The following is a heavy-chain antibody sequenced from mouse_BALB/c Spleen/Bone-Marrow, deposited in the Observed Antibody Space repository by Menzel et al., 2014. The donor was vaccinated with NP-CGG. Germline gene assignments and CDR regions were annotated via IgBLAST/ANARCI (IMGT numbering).Heavy chain of an antibody. CDR3: TCSISYFRAWFAS. CDR2: IDPYYGTT. V-gene: IGHV1-39*01. Sequence: HLHQAGPELEKPGASVKISCKASGHSFTGYNMNWVKQSHGKSLEWIGNIDPYYGTTTFNQKFKDKASLTVDKSSSTAYMQLKSLTSEDSAVYCCTCSISYFRAWFASWCPLFLVPVS. CDR1: GHSFTGYN. D-gene: IGHD2-14*01. J-gene: IGHJ3*01.